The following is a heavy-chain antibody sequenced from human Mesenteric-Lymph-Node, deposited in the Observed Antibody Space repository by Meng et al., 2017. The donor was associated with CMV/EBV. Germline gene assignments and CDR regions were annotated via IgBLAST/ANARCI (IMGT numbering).Heavy chain of an antibody. V-gene: IGHV3-20*04. D-gene: IGHD3-10*01. CDR1: GFTFDDYG. Sequence: GESLKISCAASGFTFDDYGMSWVRQAPGKGLEWVSGINWNGGSTGYADSVKGRFTISRGNAKNSLYLQMNSLRAEDTALYYCARPYYYGSGNRPSEFDYWGQGTLVTVSS. J-gene: IGHJ4*02. CDR3: ARPYYYGSGNRPSEFDY. CDR2: INWNGGST.